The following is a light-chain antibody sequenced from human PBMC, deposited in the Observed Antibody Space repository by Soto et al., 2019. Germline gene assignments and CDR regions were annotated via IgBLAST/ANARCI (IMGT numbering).Light chain of an antibody. CDR2: GAS. V-gene: IGKV3-20*01. J-gene: IGKJ1*01. CDR1: QSVSNNY. CDR3: QQYGSSGT. Sequence: EILLTQSPGTLSLSAGERATLSCRASQSVSNNYLAWYQQKPGHAPSLLIYGASNRATGIPDRFSGSGSGTDFTLTISRLEPEDSAVYYCQQYGSSGTFGQGTKVDIK.